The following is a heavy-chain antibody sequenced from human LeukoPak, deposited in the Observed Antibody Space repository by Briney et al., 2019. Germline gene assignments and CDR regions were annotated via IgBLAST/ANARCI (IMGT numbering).Heavy chain of an antibody. CDR2: IKQDGSEK. D-gene: IGHD3-9*01. CDR1: GFTFSSYR. Sequence: GGSLRLSCAAAGFTFSSYRMSWVRQAPGKGLEWVANIKQDGSEKYYVDPVKGRFTLPRDNAKTSLYLQMNSLRAEDTAVYYCARDSTYDILTGYYHSAFDIWGQGTMVTVSS. V-gene: IGHV3-7*01. CDR3: ARDSTYDILTGYYHSAFDI. J-gene: IGHJ3*02.